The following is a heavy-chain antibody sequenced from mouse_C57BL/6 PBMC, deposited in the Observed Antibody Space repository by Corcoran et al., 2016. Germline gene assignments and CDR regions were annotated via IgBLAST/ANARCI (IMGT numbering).Heavy chain of an antibody. CDR1: GYTFTDYN. J-gene: IGHJ2*01. CDR2: INPNNGGT. V-gene: IGHV1-18*01. D-gene: IGHD3-2*02. Sequence: EVQLQQSGPELVKPGASVKIPCKASGYTFTDYNMDWVKQSHGKSLEWIGDINPNNGGTIYNQKFKGKATLTVDKSSSTAYMELRSLTSEDTAVYYCARMGSAQATFHFDYWGQGTTLTVSS. CDR3: ARMGSAQATFHFDY.